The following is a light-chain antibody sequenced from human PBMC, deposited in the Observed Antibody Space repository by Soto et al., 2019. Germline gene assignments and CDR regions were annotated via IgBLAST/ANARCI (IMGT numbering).Light chain of an antibody. CDR2: EVN. Sequence: QSVLTQPPSASGSPGQSVTISCTGTSSDVGGYNYVSWYQQHPGKVPKLLIYEVNKRPSGVPDRFSGSKSGNTASLTVSGLQAEDEADYYCSSYAGSNIDYVFGTGTKVTLL. CDR3: SSYAGSNIDYV. J-gene: IGLJ1*01. V-gene: IGLV2-8*01. CDR1: SSDVGGYNY.